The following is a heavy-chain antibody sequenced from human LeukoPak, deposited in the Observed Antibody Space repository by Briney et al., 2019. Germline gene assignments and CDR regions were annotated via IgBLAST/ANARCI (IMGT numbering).Heavy chain of an antibody. D-gene: IGHD3-3*01. Sequence: ASVKVSCKASGYTFTSYGISWVRQAPGQGLEWMGWISAYNGNTNYAQKLQGRVTMTTDTSTSTAYVELRSLRSDDTAVYYCARVPIEDILEWLFDDYWGQGTLVTVSS. V-gene: IGHV1-18*01. CDR3: ARVPIEDILEWLFDDY. J-gene: IGHJ4*02. CDR1: GYTFTSYG. CDR2: ISAYNGNT.